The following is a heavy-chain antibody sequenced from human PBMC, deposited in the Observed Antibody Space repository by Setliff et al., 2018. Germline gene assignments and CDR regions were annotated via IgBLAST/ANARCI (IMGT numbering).Heavy chain of an antibody. CDR1: GVSITSHY. CDR3: ARLSGFLYIDV. V-gene: IGHV4-59*08. J-gene: IGHJ6*03. D-gene: IGHD3-3*01. CDR2: IHHSGST. Sequence: PSETLSLTCTVSGVSITSHYWSWIRQPPGRALEWIGYIHHSGSTNYNPSLKSRVTISLDTSKNQFSLNLYSVTAADTAVYYCARLSGFLYIDVWGKGTTVTVSS.